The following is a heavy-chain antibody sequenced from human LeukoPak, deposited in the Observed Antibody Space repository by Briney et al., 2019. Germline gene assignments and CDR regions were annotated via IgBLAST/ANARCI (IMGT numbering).Heavy chain of an antibody. Sequence: PSETLSLTCTVSGGSISSGGYYWSWIRQHPGKGLEWIGYIYYSGSTYYNPSLKSRVTISVDTSKNQFSLKLSSVTAADTAVYYCARGGEIWSGYYVVSDAFDIWGQGTMVTVSS. D-gene: IGHD3-3*01. V-gene: IGHV4-31*03. CDR1: GGSISSGGYY. J-gene: IGHJ3*02. CDR2: IYYSGST. CDR3: ARGGEIWSGYYVVSDAFDI.